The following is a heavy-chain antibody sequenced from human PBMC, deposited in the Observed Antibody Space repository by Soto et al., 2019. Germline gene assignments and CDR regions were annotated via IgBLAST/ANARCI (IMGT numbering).Heavy chain of an antibody. CDR1: GYTFTKHW. D-gene: IGHD2-8*01. CDR3: ARARQPLENGAFDI. Sequence: PGESLKISCEASGYTFTKHWIGWVRQMPDKGLEWVGIIYPSDSDTKYSPSFQGQVTISADKSINTAYLQWPSLRASDTAMYYCARARQPLENGAFDIWGHGTMVTVSS. CDR2: IYPSDSDT. J-gene: IGHJ3*02. V-gene: IGHV5-51*01.